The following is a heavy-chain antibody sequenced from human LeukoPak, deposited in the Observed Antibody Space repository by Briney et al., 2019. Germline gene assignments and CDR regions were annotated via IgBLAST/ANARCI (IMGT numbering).Heavy chain of an antibody. CDR3: ARDDYRGVTNFDP. V-gene: IGHV4-59*01. CDR1: GGSISPYF. Sequence: SETLSLTCSVSGGSISPYFWSWIRQPPGKGLEWIGYIAYSGSTNYNPSLKSRVTISVDTSKNQFSLRLNSVTTADTAVYYCARDDYRGVTNFDPWGQGTLVTVSS. J-gene: IGHJ5*02. CDR2: IAYSGST. D-gene: IGHD3-10*01.